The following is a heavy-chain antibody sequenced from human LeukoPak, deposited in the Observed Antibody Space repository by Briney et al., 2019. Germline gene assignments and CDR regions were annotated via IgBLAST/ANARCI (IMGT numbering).Heavy chain of an antibody. Sequence: PSETLSLTCAVYGGSFCGYYWSWIRQPPGKGLEWIGEINHSGSTNYNPSLKSRVTISVDTFKNQFSLKLSSVTAADTAVHYCATNTAMLRYFDYWGQGTLVTVSS. D-gene: IGHD5-18*01. CDR2: INHSGST. J-gene: IGHJ4*02. V-gene: IGHV4-34*01. CDR3: ATNTAMLRYFDY. CDR1: GGSFCGYY.